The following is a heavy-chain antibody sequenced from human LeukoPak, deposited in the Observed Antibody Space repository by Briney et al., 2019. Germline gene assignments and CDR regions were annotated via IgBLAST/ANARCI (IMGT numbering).Heavy chain of an antibody. CDR3: ARDKTFEVVNFFDY. D-gene: IGHD3-3*01. CDR2: IYYSGST. CDR1: GGSISSGSYY. Sequence: SETLSLTCTVSGGSISSGSYYWGWIRQPPGKGLEWIGSIYYSGSTYYSPSLKSRITVSLDTSKNQFSLKLSSVTAADTAVYYCARDKTFEVVNFFDYWGQGTLVTVPS. V-gene: IGHV4-39*07. J-gene: IGHJ4*02.